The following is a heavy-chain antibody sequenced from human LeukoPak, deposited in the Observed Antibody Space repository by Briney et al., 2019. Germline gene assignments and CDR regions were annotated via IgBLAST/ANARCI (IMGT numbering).Heavy chain of an antibody. CDR1: GGSISSGSYY. D-gene: IGHD3-3*01. CDR3: ARGGGGKYDFWSGPPDAFDI. J-gene: IGHJ3*02. V-gene: IGHV4-61*02. CDR2: IYTSGST. Sequence: SEILSLTCTVSGGSISSGSYYWSWIRQPAGKGLEWIGRIYTSGSTNYNPSLKSRVTISVDTSKNQFSLKLSSVTAADTAVYYCARGGGGKYDFWSGPPDAFDIWGQGTMVTVSS.